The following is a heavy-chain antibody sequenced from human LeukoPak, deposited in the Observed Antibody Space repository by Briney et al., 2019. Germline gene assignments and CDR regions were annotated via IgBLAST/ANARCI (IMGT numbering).Heavy chain of an antibody. CDR2: IWYDGSVQ. V-gene: IGHV3-33*01. Sequence: SRSLSCVASGYTFSSFGMHWVSQPPGKGREWVAVIWYDGSVQYYADSVKGRFTISRDNSKNTLHLQMNSLRAEDTAVYYCARVAGLRRPMDVWGQGTTVTVAS. CDR1: GYTFSSFG. D-gene: IGHD2-15*01. CDR3: ARVAGLRRPMDV. J-gene: IGHJ6*02.